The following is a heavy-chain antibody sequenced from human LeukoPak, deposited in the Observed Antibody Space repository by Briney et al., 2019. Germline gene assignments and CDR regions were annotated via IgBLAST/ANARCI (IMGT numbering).Heavy chain of an antibody. CDR3: ARAWQWLPLDS. J-gene: IGHJ4*02. CDR2: IHTSGST. CDR1: GGSISSYY. D-gene: IGHD6-19*01. Sequence: SETLSLTCTVSGGSISSYYWSWIRQPAGKGLESIGRIHTSGSTNYNPSLKSRVTMSVDTSKNQFSLKVTSVTAADTAVYYCARAWQWLPLDSWGQGTLVTVSS. V-gene: IGHV4-4*07.